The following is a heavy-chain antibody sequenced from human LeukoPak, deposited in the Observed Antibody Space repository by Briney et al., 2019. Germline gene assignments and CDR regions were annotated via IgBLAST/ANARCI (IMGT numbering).Heavy chain of an antibody. CDR1: GGSISSSSYY. CDR3: ARRGGSGRSFDY. CDR2: IYSSGST. J-gene: IGHJ4*02. V-gene: IGHV4-39*01. D-gene: IGHD3-10*01. Sequence: SETLPLTCTVSGGSISSSSYYWGWIRQPPGKGLEWIGSIYSSGSTYYNPSLKSRVTISVDTSKNQFSLSLSSVPASDTAVYYCARRGGSGRSFDYWGQGILVTVSS.